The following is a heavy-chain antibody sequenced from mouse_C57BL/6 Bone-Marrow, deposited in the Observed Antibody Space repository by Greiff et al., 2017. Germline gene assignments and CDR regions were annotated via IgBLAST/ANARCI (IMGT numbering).Heavy chain of an antibody. CDR1: GFTFSSYA. CDR2: ISDGGSYT. V-gene: IGHV5-4*01. Sequence: EVHLVESGGGLVKPGGSLKLSCAASGFTFSSYAMSWVRQTPEKRLEWVATISDGGSYTYYPDNVKGRFTISRDNAKNNLYLQMSHLKSEDTAMYYCARGRPWYFDVWATGTTVTVSS. J-gene: IGHJ1*03. CDR3: ARGRPWYFDV.